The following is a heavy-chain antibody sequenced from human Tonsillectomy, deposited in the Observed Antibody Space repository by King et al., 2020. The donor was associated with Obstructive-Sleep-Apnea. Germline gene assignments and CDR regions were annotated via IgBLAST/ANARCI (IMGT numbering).Heavy chain of an antibody. V-gene: IGHV1-46*01. Sequence: MQLVQSGAEVKKPGASVKVSCKASGYTFTSYYMHWVRQAPGQGLEWMGVINPSGGSTSYAQKFQGSVTMTRETSTRPVYMELSSLRSEDTAVYYCATTADSAPDFDYWGQGTLVTVSS. CDR3: ATTADSAPDFDY. CDR2: INPSGGST. J-gene: IGHJ4*02. CDR1: GYTFTSYY. D-gene: IGHD1-14*01.